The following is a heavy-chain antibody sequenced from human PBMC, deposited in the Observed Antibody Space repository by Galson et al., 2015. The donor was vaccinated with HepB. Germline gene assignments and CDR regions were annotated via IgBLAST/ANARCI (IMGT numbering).Heavy chain of an antibody. CDR2: IRSKAYGGTT. CDR1: GFTFGDYA. CDR3: ARDRNIRTSGAVDV. D-gene: IGHD6-19*01. V-gene: IGHV3-49*03. J-gene: IGHJ4*02. Sequence: SLRLSCAASGFTFGDYAMSWFRQAPGKGLEWVGFIRSKAYGGTTEYAASVKGRFTISRDDSKSIAYLQMNSLRAEDTAVYYCARDRNIRTSGAVDVWGQGTLVTVSS.